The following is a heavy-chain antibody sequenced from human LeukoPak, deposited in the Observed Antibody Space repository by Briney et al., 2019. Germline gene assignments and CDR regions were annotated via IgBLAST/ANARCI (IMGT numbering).Heavy chain of an antibody. CDR2: IKTKTDGGTT. J-gene: IGHJ4*02. CDR1: GFTFGSAW. Sequence: GGSLRLSCAASGFTFGSAWMSWVRQAPGQGLEWLGRIKTKTDGGTTDYAAPVKGRFTISRDDSKVTLYLQMNSLKSDDTAVYYCANIFGGNSHRSDYWGQGTLVTVSS. D-gene: IGHD4-23*01. V-gene: IGHV3-15*01. CDR3: ANIFGGNSHRSDY.